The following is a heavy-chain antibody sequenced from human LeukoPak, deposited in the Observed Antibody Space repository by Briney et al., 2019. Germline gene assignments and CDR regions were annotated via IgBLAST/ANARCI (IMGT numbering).Heavy chain of an antibody. CDR2: VYYRGST. D-gene: IGHD6-13*01. CDR1: GGSISGSSYY. J-gene: IGHJ3*02. Sequence: SETLSLTCTVSGGSISGSSYYLGWIRQPPGKGLEWIGSVYYRGSTYYNPSLKSRVTISVDTSKNQFSLKLSSVTAADTAVYYCARPPGDSSSWYGAFDIWGQGTMVTVSS. V-gene: IGHV4-39*01. CDR3: ARPPGDSSSWYGAFDI.